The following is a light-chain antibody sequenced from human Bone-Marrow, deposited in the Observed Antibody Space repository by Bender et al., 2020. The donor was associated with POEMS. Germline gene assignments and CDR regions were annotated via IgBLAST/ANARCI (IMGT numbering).Light chain of an antibody. CDR3: CSYSGSSISVVI. Sequence: QSALTQPPSVSGSPGQSVTISCTGTTSDVGTYDRISWYQQPPGTAPQLIIYEVDKRPSGVSSRFSGSKSGNTASLTISGLQAEDEADYHCCSYSGSSISVVIFDGGTTLTVL. CDR1: TSDVGTYDR. V-gene: IGLV2-18*02. CDR2: EVD. J-gene: IGLJ2*01.